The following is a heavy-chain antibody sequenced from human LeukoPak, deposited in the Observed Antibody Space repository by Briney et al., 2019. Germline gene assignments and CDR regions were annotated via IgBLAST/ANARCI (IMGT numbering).Heavy chain of an antibody. J-gene: IGHJ4*02. V-gene: IGHV4-34*01. Sequence: KPSETLSLTCAVYGGSFSGYYWSWIRQPPGKGLEWIGEINHSGSTNCNPSLKSRVTISVDTSKNQFSLKLSSVTAADTAVYYCARGRRWELPGYFDYWGQGTLVTVSS. CDR1: GGSFSGYY. CDR3: ARGRRWELPGYFDY. D-gene: IGHD1-26*01. CDR2: INHSGST.